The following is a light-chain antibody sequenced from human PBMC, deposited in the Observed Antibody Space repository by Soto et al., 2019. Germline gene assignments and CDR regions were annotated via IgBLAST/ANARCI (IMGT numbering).Light chain of an antibody. CDR3: LQDYNYPPT. V-gene: IGKV1-6*01. CDR1: QGIRND. Sequence: AIQMTQSPSSLSASVGDRVTITCRASQGIRNDLGWYQQKPGKAPNLLIYAASSLQSGVPSRFSGSGSGTAFTLTISRLQTEDFANYYCLQDYNYPPTFGPGNKVDIK. CDR2: AAS. J-gene: IGKJ3*01.